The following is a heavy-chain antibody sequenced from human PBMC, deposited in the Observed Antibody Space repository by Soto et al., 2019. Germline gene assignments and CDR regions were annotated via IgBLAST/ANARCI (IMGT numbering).Heavy chain of an antibody. D-gene: IGHD1-1*01. J-gene: IGHJ5*02. CDR1: GYSFNTYA. V-gene: IGHV1-3*04. CDR2: INTANGNT. Sequence: QVQLVQSGAEVKKPGASVRVSCQASGYSFNTYAIHWVRQAPGQGLEWMGWINTANGNTEYSQKFQGRVNFTRDTSATTAYMDLSSLRSEDTATYYCARRYKSAGWFDPWGQGTLVTVSS. CDR3: ARRYKSAGWFDP.